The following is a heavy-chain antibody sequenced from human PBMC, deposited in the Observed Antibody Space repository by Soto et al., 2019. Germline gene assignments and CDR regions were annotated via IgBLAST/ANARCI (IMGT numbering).Heavy chain of an antibody. V-gene: IGHV1-18*04. CDR1: GYTFTSYG. J-gene: IGHJ6*02. D-gene: IGHD3-3*01. CDR3: ARDPPYDFWSGYKDFGYYGMDV. Sequence: GASVKVSCKASGYTFTSYGISWVRQAPGQGLEWMGWISAYNGNTNYAQKLQGRVTMTTDTSTSTAYMELRSLRSDDTAVYYCARDPPYDFWSGYKDFGYYGMDVWGQGTTVTVSS. CDR2: ISAYNGNT.